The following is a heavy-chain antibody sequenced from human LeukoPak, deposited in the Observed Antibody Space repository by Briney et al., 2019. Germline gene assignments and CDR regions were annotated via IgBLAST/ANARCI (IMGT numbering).Heavy chain of an antibody. CDR3: VRGAKCSGGGCDSKEYVYYFDY. Sequence: ASVKVSCKASGYTFSNNDINWVRQATGQGLEWMGWMNPISGNTGIAQKFQGRVTISRSTSISTAYMELSNLRSDDTAVYYCVRGAKCSGGGCDSKEYVYYFDYWGQGTLVTVSS. V-gene: IGHV1-8*03. CDR2: MNPISGNT. J-gene: IGHJ4*02. D-gene: IGHD6-25*01. CDR1: GYTFSNND.